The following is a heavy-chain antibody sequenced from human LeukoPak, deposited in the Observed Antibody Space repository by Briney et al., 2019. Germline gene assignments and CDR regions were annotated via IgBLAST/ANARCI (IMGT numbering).Heavy chain of an antibody. J-gene: IGHJ5*02. CDR3: ARSWYGNWFDP. V-gene: IGHV3-66*02. CDR2: IYSGGST. D-gene: IGHD6-13*01. Sequence: GGSLRLSCAASEFSVGSNYMTWVRQAPGKGLEWVSLIYSGGSTYYADSVKGRFTISRDNSKNTLYLQMNSLRAEDTAVYYCARSWYGNWFDPWGQGTLVTVSS. CDR1: EFSVGSNY.